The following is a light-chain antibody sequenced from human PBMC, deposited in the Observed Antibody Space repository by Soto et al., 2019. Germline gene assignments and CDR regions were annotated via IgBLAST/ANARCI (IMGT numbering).Light chain of an antibody. J-gene: IGLJ1*01. V-gene: IGLV2-23*03. CDR2: EGS. Sequence: QSALTQPASVSGSPGQSITISCTGTSSDVGSYNLVSWYQQHPGKAPKLMIYEGSKRPSGVSNRLSGSKSGNTASLTISGLQAEDEADYYCCSYAGSSTVFGTGTKLTVL. CDR1: SSDVGSYNL. CDR3: CSYAGSSTV.